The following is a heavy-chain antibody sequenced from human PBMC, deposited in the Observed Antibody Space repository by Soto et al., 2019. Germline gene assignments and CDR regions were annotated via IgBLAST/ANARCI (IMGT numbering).Heavy chain of an antibody. J-gene: IGHJ4*02. Sequence: PGESLKISCAASGFTFSNYIMHWVRQAPGKGLEWVAIILHDGNNKYYADSVKGRFTISRDNSKNTLYLQMNSLRTEDTAIYYCARDDEGGSYCDLGYWGQGTLVTVS. V-gene: IGHV3-30-3*01. CDR1: GFTFSNYI. D-gene: IGHD3-10*01. CDR3: ARDDEGGSYCDLGY. CDR2: ILHDGNNK.